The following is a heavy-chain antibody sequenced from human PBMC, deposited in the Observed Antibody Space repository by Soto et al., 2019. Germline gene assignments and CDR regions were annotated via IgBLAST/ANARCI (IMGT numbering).Heavy chain of an antibody. CDR3: ARVAYYDILTGYYPDGFDP. CDR2: IYYSGST. CDR1: GGSIISYY. Sequence: ASQTLSLPSTVSGGSIISYYWRWIRQPPGKGLEWIGYIYYSGSTNYNPSLKSRVTISVDTSKNQFSLKLSSVTAADTAVYYCARVAYYDILTGYYPDGFDPWGQGTLVTVSS. D-gene: IGHD3-9*01. V-gene: IGHV4-59*01. J-gene: IGHJ5*02.